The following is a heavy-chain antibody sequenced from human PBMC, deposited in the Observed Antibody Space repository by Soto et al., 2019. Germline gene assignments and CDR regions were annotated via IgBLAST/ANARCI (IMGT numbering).Heavy chain of an antibody. V-gene: IGHV3-33*01. CDR1: GFTFSRYG. J-gene: IGHJ6*02. D-gene: IGHD6-19*01. CDR3: ARSFGMAVRYFYYYGLVV. CDR2: ICIDGSYK. Sequence: QVQLAESGGGVAQPGSSLRLSGVASGFTFSRYGMHWVRQAPGKGLEWVSGICIDGSYKDYAESVKGRFSVSRDNSKHRLYPKVICQRAEDTAVYYCARSFGMAVRYFYYYGLVVWVQGTTVTVSS.